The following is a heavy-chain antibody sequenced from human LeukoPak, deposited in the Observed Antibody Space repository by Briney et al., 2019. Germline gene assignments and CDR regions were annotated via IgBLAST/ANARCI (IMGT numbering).Heavy chain of an antibody. CDR1: GFTFDDYT. J-gene: IGHJ4*02. V-gene: IGHV3-43*01. Sequence: GGSLRLSCAASGFTFDDYTMHWVRQAPGKGLEWVSLISWDGGSTYYADSVKGRFTISRDNSKNSLYLQMNSLRTEDTALYYCAKDDMGPLGYWGQGTLVTVSS. CDR2: ISWDGGST. D-gene: IGHD2-15*01. CDR3: AKDDMGPLGY.